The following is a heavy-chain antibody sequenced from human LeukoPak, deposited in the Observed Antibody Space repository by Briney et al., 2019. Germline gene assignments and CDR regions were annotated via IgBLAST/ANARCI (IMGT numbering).Heavy chain of an antibody. V-gene: IGHV3-74*01. CDR3: ARDLSFSPDH. J-gene: IGHJ4*02. CDR2: VSPDGNLA. CDR1: GFTLSSSW. Sequence: GGSLRLSCAGSGFTLSSSWMHWVRQAPGKGPVWVAHVSPDGNLANYADSVKGRFIISRDNAKHTLFLQMNSLRAEDTAVYYCARDLSFSPDHWGQGTLVTVSS.